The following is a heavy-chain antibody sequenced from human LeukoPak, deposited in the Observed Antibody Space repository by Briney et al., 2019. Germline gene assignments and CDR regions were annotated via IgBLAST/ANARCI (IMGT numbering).Heavy chain of an antibody. CDR1: GGSMSSSTSC. V-gene: IGHV4-39*01. CDR2: MYHSGST. J-gene: IGHJ4*02. D-gene: IGHD2-21*01. Sequence: PSETLSLTCTVSGGSMSSSTSCWSWVRQSPGKGLEWIGCMYHSGSTYYGSSLKGRVTISLDTPKNQFSLRLNSVTASDTAVYYCVRRIAYHANLDYWGQGTLVTVSS. CDR3: VRRIAYHANLDY.